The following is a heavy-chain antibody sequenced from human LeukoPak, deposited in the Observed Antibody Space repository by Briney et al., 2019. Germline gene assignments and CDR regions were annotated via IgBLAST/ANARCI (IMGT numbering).Heavy chain of an antibody. CDR2: IYPGDSDT. Sequence: GESLKISCKGSGYSFTSYWIGWVRQMPGKGLEWIRIIYPGDSDTRYSASFQGQVTISADKSIGTAYLQWGSLKASGTGRDYVPRLITPSNRFDPWGQGTLVTVSS. V-gene: IGHV5-51*01. CDR3: PRLITPSNRFDP. CDR1: GYSFTSYW. D-gene: IGHD2-15*01. J-gene: IGHJ5*02.